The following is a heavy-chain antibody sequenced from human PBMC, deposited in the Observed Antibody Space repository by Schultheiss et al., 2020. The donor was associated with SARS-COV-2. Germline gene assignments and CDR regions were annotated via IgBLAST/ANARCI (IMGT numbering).Heavy chain of an antibody. CDR3: ARGPHIDTMIVVVIGFDY. Sequence: GGSLRLSCAASGFTFSSYWMHWVRQAPGKGLEWVAVISYDGSNKYYADSVKGRFTISRDNSKNTLYLQMNSLRAEDTAVYYCARGPHIDTMIVVVIGFDYWGQGTLVTVSS. CDR1: GFTFSSYW. CDR2: ISYDGSNK. V-gene: IGHV3-30*03. J-gene: IGHJ4*02. D-gene: IGHD3-22*01.